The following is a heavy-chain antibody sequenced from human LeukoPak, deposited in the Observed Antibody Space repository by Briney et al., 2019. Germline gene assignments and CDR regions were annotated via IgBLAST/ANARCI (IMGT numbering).Heavy chain of an antibody. CDR2: IIPIFGTA. CDR1: GGTFSSYA. V-gene: IGHV1-69*13. Sequence: ASVTVSCKASGGTFSSYAISWVRQAPGQGLEWMGGIIPIFGTANYAQKFQGRVTITADESTSTAYVELSSLRSEDTAVYYCAAGDSSGYYPIYPPDYWGQGTLVTVSS. J-gene: IGHJ4*02. D-gene: IGHD3-22*01. CDR3: AAGDSSGYYPIYPPDY.